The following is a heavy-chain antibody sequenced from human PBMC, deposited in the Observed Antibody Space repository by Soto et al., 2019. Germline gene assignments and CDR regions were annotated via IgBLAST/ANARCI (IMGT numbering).Heavy chain of an antibody. CDR1: GFTFTSYV. V-gene: IGHV3-23*01. J-gene: IGHJ4*02. D-gene: IGHD3-22*01. CDR3: AKKNSGYFPFSF. CDR2: ISGGGGTT. Sequence: GGSLRLSCAASGFTFTSYVMIWVRQAPGKGLEWVSTISGGGGTTYHADSVKGRFTISRDNSKNTLYLQMNSLRAEDTAVYYCAKKNSGYFPFSFWGRGSLVPVSS.